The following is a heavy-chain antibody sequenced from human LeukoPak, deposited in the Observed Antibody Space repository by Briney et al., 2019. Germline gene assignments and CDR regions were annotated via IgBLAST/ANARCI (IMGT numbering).Heavy chain of an antibody. D-gene: IGHD2-21*02. V-gene: IGHV3-23*01. J-gene: IGHJ4*02. Sequence: GGSLRLSCAASGFTFSSYDMSWVRQAPGKGLEWVSAISGSGGRTYYADSVKGRFTISRDNSKNTLYLQMNSLRAEDTAVYYCATIVVVTARFDYWGQGTLVTVSS. CDR3: ATIVVVTARFDY. CDR2: ISGSGGRT. CDR1: GFTFSSYD.